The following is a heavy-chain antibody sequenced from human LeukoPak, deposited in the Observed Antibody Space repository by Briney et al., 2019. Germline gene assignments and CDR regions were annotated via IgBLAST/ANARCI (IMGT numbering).Heavy chain of an antibody. CDR2: ISSSGSTI. V-gene: IGHV3-48*03. CDR3: ARRYCSSTSCTRDY. CDR1: GFTFSSYE. Sequence: GGSLRLSCAASGFTFSSYEMNWVRQAPGKGLEWVSYISSSGSTIYYADSVKGRFTISRDNAKNSLYLQMNSLRAEDTAVYCCARRYCSSTSCTRDYWGQGTLVTVSS. J-gene: IGHJ4*02. D-gene: IGHD2-2*01.